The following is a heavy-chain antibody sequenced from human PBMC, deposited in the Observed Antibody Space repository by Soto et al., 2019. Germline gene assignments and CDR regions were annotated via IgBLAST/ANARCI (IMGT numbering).Heavy chain of an antibody. CDR3: ARDMKDIQRAGSALCY. Sequence: QVQLVESGGGVVQPGTSLRLSCAASGFTFSSYGMHWVRQAPGKGLEWVAIIWYDGTGKYYADSVKGRFTISRDNSKNSLYPHMNRRRADDTAVYYCARDMKDIQRAGSALCYWGQGTLVTVPS. V-gene: IGHV3-33*01. CDR1: GFTFSSYG. D-gene: IGHD6-19*01. CDR2: IWYDGTGK. J-gene: IGHJ4*02.